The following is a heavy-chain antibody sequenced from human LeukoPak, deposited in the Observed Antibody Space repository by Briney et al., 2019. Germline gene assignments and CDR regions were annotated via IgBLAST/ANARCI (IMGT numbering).Heavy chain of an antibody. CDR3: AKDQELELYFDY. V-gene: IGHV3-23*01. CDR2: ISGSGGST. D-gene: IGHD1-7*01. CDR1: GFTFSSYA. Sequence: GGSLRLSCAASGFTFSSYAMSGVRQAPGRGLEGVSAISGSGGSTYYADSVKGRFTISRDNSKNTLYLQMNSRRAEDRAVYYCAKDQELELYFDYCGQGTPVTVSS. J-gene: IGHJ4*02.